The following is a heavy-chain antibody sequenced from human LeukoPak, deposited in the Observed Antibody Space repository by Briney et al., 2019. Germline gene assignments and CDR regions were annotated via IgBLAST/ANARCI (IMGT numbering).Heavy chain of an antibody. CDR2: INPNSGGT. Sequence: ASVKVSCKASGYTFTGYYMHWVRQAPGQGLEWMGWINPNSGGTNYAQKFQGRVTMTRDTSISTAYMELSRLRSDDTAVYYCARADRVTTLGYFDYWGQGTLVTVSS. D-gene: IGHD5-12*01. CDR1: GYTFTGYY. V-gene: IGHV1-2*02. CDR3: ARADRVTTLGYFDY. J-gene: IGHJ4*02.